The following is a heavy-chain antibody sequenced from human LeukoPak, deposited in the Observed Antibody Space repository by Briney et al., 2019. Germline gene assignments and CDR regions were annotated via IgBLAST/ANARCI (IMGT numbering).Heavy chain of an antibody. Sequence: GASVKVSCKASGGTFSSYAISWVRQAPGQGLEWMGRIIPIFGTANYAQKFQGRVTITTDESTSMAYMELSSLRSEDTAVYYCARAYSGSYDLDAFDIWGQGTMVTVSS. CDR3: ARAYSGSYDLDAFDI. J-gene: IGHJ3*02. CDR2: IIPIFGTA. CDR1: GGTFSSYA. V-gene: IGHV1-69*05. D-gene: IGHD1-26*01.